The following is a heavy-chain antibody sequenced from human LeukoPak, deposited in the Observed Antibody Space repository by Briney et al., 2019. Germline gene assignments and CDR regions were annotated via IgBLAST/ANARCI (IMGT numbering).Heavy chain of an antibody. V-gene: IGHV3-21*01. Sequence: AGGSLRLSCEVSGFTLGRYSMNWVRQAPGKGLEWVSAISTDSDYIYYGDSVKGRFTVSRDNAKNSLYLQMNSLRAEDTALYYCVRASYSSTWYLDSWGQGTPVTVSS. J-gene: IGHJ4*02. CDR3: VRASYSSTWYLDS. CDR2: ISTDSDYI. D-gene: IGHD6-13*01. CDR1: GFTLGRYS.